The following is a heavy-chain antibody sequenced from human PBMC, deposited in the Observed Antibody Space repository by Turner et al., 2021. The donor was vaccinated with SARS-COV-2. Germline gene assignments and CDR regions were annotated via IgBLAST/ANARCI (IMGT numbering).Heavy chain of an antibody. Sequence: QVQLVESGGGVVQPGRSLRLSCAASGFTFSRDGSHWVLQAQGKGMVWVAVISYDGNNKYYADSVKGRFTISRDNSKNTLYLQMNSLRAEDTAVYYCAKQLGLYSNPMYYFDYWGQGTLVTVSS. J-gene: IGHJ4*02. D-gene: IGHD4-4*01. CDR2: ISYDGNNK. V-gene: IGHV3-30*18. CDR3: AKQLGLYSNPMYYFDY. CDR1: GFTFSRDG.